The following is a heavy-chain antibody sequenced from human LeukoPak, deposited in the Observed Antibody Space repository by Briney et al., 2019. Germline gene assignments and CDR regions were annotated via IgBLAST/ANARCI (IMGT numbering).Heavy chain of an antibody. CDR2: INHSGST. D-gene: IGHD3-10*01. CDR1: GVSISSSSYY. V-gene: IGHV4-39*07. CDR3: ARARWSYYGSGSYRRLWYFDL. J-gene: IGHJ2*01. Sequence: SETLSLTCTVSGVSISSSSYYWGWVRQPPGKGLEWIGGINHSGSTNYNPSLKSLVTISVDTSKNQFSLKLSSLTAADTAVYYCARARWSYYGSGSYRRLWYFDLWGRGTLVTVSS.